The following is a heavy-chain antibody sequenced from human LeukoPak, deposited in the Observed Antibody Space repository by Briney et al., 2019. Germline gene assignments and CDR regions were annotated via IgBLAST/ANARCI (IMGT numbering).Heavy chain of an antibody. CDR1: GGSINSRSDY. J-gene: IGHJ4*02. CDR2: IYYSGST. D-gene: IGHD4/OR15-4a*01. CDR3: ARRPGEYGGNDFDY. V-gene: IGHV4-39*01. Sequence: PSETLSLTCTVSGGSINSRSDYWGWIRQPPGKGLEWIGSIYYSGSTHYNPSLKSRVTMSIDTSKNQFSLRLSSVTAADTAVYYCARRPGEYGGNDFDYWGQGSLVSVSS.